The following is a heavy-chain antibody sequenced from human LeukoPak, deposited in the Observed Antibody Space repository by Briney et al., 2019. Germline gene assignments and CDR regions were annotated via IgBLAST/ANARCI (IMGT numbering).Heavy chain of an antibody. CDR1: GGSVSSYY. J-gene: IGHJ4*02. CDR3: ARDGGNYPSQYYYDSARGDY. CDR2: FHYSGST. Sequence: PSETLSLTCTVSGGSVSSYYWNWIRQPPGEGLEWIGYFHYSGSTNYNPSLKSRVTISVDTSKNQFSLKLSSVTAADTAVYYCARDGGNYPSQYYYDSARGDYWGQGTLVTVSS. V-gene: IGHV4-59*02. D-gene: IGHD3-22*01.